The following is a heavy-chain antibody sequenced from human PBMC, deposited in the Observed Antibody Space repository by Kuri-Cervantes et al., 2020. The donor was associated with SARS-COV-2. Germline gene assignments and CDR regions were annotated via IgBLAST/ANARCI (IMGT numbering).Heavy chain of an antibody. Sequence: SETLSLTCTVSGGSISSYYWSSIRQPAGKGLEWIGRIYTSGSTNYNPSLKSRVTMSVDTSKNQFSLKLNSVTAADTAVYYCARLYSSGGNFDYWGQGTLVTVSS. CDR1: GGSISSYY. D-gene: IGHD6-19*01. CDR2: IYTSGST. V-gene: IGHV4-4*07. J-gene: IGHJ4*02. CDR3: ARLYSSGGNFDY.